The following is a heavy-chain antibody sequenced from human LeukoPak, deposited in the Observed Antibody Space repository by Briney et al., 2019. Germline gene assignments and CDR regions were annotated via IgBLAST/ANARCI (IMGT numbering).Heavy chain of an antibody. J-gene: IGHJ4*02. CDR3: AREVGMGDFWSGYYPPLANYYFDY. Sequence: SETLSLTCTVSGGSISSGGYYWSWIRQPPGKGLEWIGYIYHSGSTYYNPSLKSRVTISVDRSKNQFSLKLSSVTAADTAVYYCAREVGMGDFWSGYYPPLANYYFDYWGQGTLVTVSS. V-gene: IGHV4-30-2*01. D-gene: IGHD3-3*01. CDR2: IYHSGST. CDR1: GGSISSGGYY.